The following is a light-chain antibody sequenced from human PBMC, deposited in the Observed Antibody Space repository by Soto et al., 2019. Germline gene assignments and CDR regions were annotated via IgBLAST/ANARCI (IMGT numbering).Light chain of an antibody. CDR2: DVT. V-gene: IGLV2-14*01. CDR3: SSYTSSDTYV. Sequence: QSALTQPASVSGSPGQSIAISCTGTSSDVGGYNYVSWYQQHPGKAPQLMIHDVTNRPSGVSNRFSGSKSGNTASLTISGLQTEDEADYYCSSYTSSDTYVLGTGTKVTVL. CDR1: SSDVGGYNY. J-gene: IGLJ1*01.